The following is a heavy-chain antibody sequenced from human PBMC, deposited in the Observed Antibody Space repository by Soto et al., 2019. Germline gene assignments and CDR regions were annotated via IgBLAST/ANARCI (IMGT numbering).Heavy chain of an antibody. CDR3: ARGGSNDWQVAFDI. D-gene: IGHD3-9*01. J-gene: IGHJ3*02. CDR2: INHSGSN. Sequence: PSETLSLTCVVSGGSFSTYYYNWIRQSPGKGLEWIGEINHSGSNNYSPSLKSRVTMSLDTSKNQFSLKLTSVTAADTAVYYCARGGSNDWQVAFDIWGQGTMVPVSS. CDR1: GGSFSTYY. V-gene: IGHV4-34*01.